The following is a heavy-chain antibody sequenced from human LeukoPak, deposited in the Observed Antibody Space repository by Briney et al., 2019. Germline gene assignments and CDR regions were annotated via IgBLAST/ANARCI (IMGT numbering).Heavy chain of an antibody. CDR1: GFTFSSYW. D-gene: IGHD5-18*01. CDR3: ARAHYDTAMAQTNAFDI. Sequence: PGGSLRLSCAASGFTFSSYWMHWVRQAPGKGLVWVSRINTDGSSTSYADSVKGRFTISRDNAKNTLYLQMNSLRAEDTAVYYCARAHYDTAMAQTNAFDIWGQGTMVTVSS. CDR2: INTDGSST. J-gene: IGHJ3*02. V-gene: IGHV3-74*01.